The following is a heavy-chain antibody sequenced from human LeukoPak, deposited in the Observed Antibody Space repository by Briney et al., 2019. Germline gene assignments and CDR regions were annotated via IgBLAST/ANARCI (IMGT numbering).Heavy chain of an antibody. CDR3: ARASPSHYYYGMDV. CDR1: GGTFSSYA. J-gene: IGHJ6*02. V-gene: IGHV1-69*04. Sequence: AVKDSFKASGGTFSSYAISWVRQAPGQGREWMGRIIPILGIANYAQTFQGRVTITTDKSTSTAYMELSSLRSEDTAVYYCARASPSHYYYGMDVWGQGTTVTVSS. D-gene: IGHD2-2*01. CDR2: IIPILGIA.